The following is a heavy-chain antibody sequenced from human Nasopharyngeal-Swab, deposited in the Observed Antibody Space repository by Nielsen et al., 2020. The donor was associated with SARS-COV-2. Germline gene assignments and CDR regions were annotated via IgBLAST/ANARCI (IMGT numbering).Heavy chain of an antibody. CDR3: ARRRGSGKRVDTTGYSSGWYAPRAAFDY. J-gene: IGHJ4*02. Sequence: WIRQPPGKGLEWIGEINHSGSTNYNPSLKSRVTISVDTSKNQFPLKLSSVTAADTAVYYCARRRGSGKRVDTTGYSSGWYAPRAAFDYWGQGTLVTVSS. D-gene: IGHD6-19*01. CDR2: INHSGST. V-gene: IGHV4-34*01.